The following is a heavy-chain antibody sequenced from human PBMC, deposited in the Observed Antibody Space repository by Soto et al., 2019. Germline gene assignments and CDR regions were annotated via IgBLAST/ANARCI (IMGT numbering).Heavy chain of an antibody. V-gene: IGHV3-30-3*01. CDR2: ISYDGSNK. CDR3: AGGGVIVKSEFDY. D-gene: IGHD3-16*02. CDR1: GFTFSSYA. J-gene: IGHJ4*02. Sequence: GGSLRLSCAASGFTFSSYAMHWVRQAPGKGLEWVAVISYDGSNKYYADSVKGRFTISRDNSKNTLYLQMNSLRAEDTAVYYCAGGGVIVKSEFDYWGQGTLVTVSS.